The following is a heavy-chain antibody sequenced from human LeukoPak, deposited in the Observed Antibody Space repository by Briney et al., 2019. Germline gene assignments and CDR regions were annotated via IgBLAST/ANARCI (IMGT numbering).Heavy chain of an antibody. CDR3: AKLSIAAPISWFDP. V-gene: IGHV3-23*01. Sequence: GASLRLSCAASGFTFSSYAMSWVRQAPGKGLEWVSAISGSGGSTYYADSVKGRFTISRDNSKNTLYLQMNSLRAEDTAVYYCAKLSIAAPISWFDPWGQGTLVTVSS. CDR2: ISGSGGST. D-gene: IGHD6-6*01. CDR1: GFTFSSYA. J-gene: IGHJ5*02.